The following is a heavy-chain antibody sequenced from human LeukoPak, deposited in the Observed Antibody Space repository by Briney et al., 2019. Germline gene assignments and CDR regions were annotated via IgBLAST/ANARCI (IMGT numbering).Heavy chain of an antibody. CDR1: GGSISSYY. J-gene: IGHJ4*02. CDR3: ARGRWLQLEGYYFDY. Sequence: SETLSLTCTVSGGSISSYYWSWIRQPPGKGLEWIGNIYYSGSTNYNLFLKSRVTISADTSKNQFSLKLTSVTAADTAVYYCARGRWLQLEGYYFDYWGQGTLVTVSS. D-gene: IGHD5-24*01. CDR2: IYYSGST. V-gene: IGHV4-59*01.